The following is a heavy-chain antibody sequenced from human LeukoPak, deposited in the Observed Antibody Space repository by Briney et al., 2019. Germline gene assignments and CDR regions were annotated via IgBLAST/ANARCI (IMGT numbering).Heavy chain of an antibody. J-gene: IGHJ4*02. D-gene: IGHD3-10*01. V-gene: IGHV3-30*18. CDR1: RFTFSTYA. CDR3: AKDMGSGGDFDY. CDR2: ISYDASNK. Sequence: GGSLRLSCAASRFTFSTYAMHWVRQAPGKGLEWVAVISYDASNKYYADSVKGRFTISRDNSKNTLYLQMNSLTTEDTAVYYRAKDMGSGGDFDYWGQGTLVTVSS.